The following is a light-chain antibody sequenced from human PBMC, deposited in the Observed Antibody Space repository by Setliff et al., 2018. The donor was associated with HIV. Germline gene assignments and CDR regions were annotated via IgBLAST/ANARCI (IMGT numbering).Light chain of an antibody. V-gene: IGLV2-14*01. CDR1: SSDVGGYNY. Sequence: QSALTQPASVSWSPGQSITISCTGTSSDVGGYNYVSVYQQHPGKAPKLIISEVNNRPSGVSNRFSGSKSGNTASLTISGLQTEDEGDYYCSSYAITNTLPFGTGTKVTVL. CDR2: EVN. J-gene: IGLJ1*01. CDR3: SSYAITNTLP.